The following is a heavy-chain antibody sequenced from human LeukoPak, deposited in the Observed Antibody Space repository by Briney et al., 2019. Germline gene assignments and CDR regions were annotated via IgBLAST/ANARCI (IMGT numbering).Heavy chain of an antibody. CDR1: GFTFDDYA. V-gene: IGHV3-74*01. CDR3: ARGYYYDSSGPNIPFDY. D-gene: IGHD3-22*01. Sequence: GGSLRLSCAASGFTFDDYAMHWVRQAPGKGLVWVSRIKSDGSSTTYADSVKGRFTISRDNAKNTLYLQMNSLRADDTAVYYCARGYYYDSSGPNIPFDYWGQGTLVSVSS. CDR2: IKSDGSST. J-gene: IGHJ4*02.